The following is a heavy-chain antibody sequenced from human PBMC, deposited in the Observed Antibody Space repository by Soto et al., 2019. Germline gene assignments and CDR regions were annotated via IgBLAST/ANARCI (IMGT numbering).Heavy chain of an antibody. CDR2: IYPGDSDT. J-gene: IGHJ6*02. Sequence: GESLKISCKGSGYSFTSYWIGWVRQMPGKGLEWMGIIYPGDSDTRYSPSFQGQVTISADKSISTAYLQWSGLKASDTAMYYCATLTVNTWDYYYGMDVWGQGTTVTVYS. CDR3: ATLTVNTWDYYYGMDV. V-gene: IGHV5-51*01. CDR1: GYSFTSYW. D-gene: IGHD4-4*01.